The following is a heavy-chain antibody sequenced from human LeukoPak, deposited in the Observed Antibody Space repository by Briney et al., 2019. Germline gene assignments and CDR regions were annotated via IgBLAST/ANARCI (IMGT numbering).Heavy chain of an antibody. V-gene: IGHV3-21*01. D-gene: IGHD2-2*01. CDR1: GFTFSTYS. CDR3: ANHLACGSTSCPPFDY. J-gene: IGHJ4*02. CDR2: ISDRGTYI. Sequence: PGGSLRLSCTASGFTFSTYSMNWVRQAPGKGLEWVASISDRGTYIYYADSVKGRFTISRDNAKSSLYLQMNSLRADDTAVYYCANHLACGSTSCPPFDYWGQGTLVTVSS.